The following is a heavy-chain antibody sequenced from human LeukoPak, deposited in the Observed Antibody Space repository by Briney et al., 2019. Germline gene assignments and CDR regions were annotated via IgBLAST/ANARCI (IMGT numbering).Heavy chain of an antibody. D-gene: IGHD6-19*01. Sequence: GGSLRLSCAASGFTFSSYWMSWVRQAPGKGLEWVATIKYDGSDKYYVDPVRGRFTISRDNAKNSLYLQMNSLSGEDTAVYFCARPSFSSGSYFDHWGQGTLVTVSS. J-gene: IGHJ4*02. V-gene: IGHV3-7*01. CDR1: GFTFSSYW. CDR2: IKYDGSDK. CDR3: ARPSFSSGSYFDH.